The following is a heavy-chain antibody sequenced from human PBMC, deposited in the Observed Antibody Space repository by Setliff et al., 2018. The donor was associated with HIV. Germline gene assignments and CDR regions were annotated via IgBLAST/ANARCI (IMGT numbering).Heavy chain of an antibody. CDR3: ARERRGGYSGYDSHWYFDL. Sequence: PSETLSLTCTVSGGSISSHYWSWIRQPPGKGLEWIGSIYYSGSTNYNPSLKSRVTISLDTSKNQFSLKLSSVTAADTAVYYCARERRGGYSGYDSHWYFDLWGRGTLVTVSS. CDR1: GGSISSHY. CDR2: IYYSGST. V-gene: IGHV4-59*11. D-gene: IGHD5-12*01. J-gene: IGHJ2*01.